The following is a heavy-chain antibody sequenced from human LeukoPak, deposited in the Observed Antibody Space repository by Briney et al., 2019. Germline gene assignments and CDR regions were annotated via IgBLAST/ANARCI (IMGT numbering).Heavy chain of an antibody. J-gene: IGHJ4*01. V-gene: IGHV3-30*04. CDR2: ISYDGSNK. CDR1: GFTFSSYA. CDR3: ARDRTGSRWYWAVYFYH. D-gene: IGHD6-13*01. Sequence: GGSLRLSCAASGFTFSSYAMHWVRQAPGKGLEWVAVISYDGSNKYYADSVKGRFTISRDNSKNTLYLQMNSLRAEDTAVYYCARDRTGSRWYWAVYFYHWGQGNLVTVSS.